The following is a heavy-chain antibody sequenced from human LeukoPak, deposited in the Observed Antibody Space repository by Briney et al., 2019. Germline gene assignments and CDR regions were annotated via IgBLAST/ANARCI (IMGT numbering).Heavy chain of an antibody. CDR1: GFTFSSYS. J-gene: IGHJ3*02. CDR2: ISSSSSTI. Sequence: GGSLRLSCAASGFTFSSYSMNWVRQAPGKGLEWVSYISSSSSTIYYADSVKGRFTISRDNAKNSLYLQMNSLRAEDTAVYYCARGLRWSTFDIWGQGTMVTVSS. V-gene: IGHV3-48*04. D-gene: IGHD4-23*01. CDR3: ARGLRWSTFDI.